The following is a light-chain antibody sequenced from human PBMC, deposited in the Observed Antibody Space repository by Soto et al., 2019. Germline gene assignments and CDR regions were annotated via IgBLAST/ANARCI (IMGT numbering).Light chain of an antibody. CDR1: SSNIGSNY. Sequence: QAVVTQPPSASGTPGQRVTISCSGSSSNIGSNYVYWYQQLPGTAPKLLICRNNQRPSGVPDRFSGSKSGTSASLAISGLRSEDEADYYCAAWDDSLSGFQVFGGGTKLTVL. J-gene: IGLJ3*02. CDR2: RNN. V-gene: IGLV1-47*01. CDR3: AAWDDSLSGFQV.